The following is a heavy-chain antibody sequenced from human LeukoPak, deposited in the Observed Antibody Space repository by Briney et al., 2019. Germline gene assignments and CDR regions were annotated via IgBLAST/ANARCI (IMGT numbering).Heavy chain of an antibody. V-gene: IGHV4-59*01. D-gene: IGHD3-10*01. CDR2: IYYSGST. CDR1: GGSISSYY. CDR3: ARVEEGYGSGRRGNFYYYYMDV. J-gene: IGHJ6*03. Sequence: SETLSLTCTVSGGSISSYYWNWIRQPPGRGLEWIGYIYYSGSTIYNPSLRSRVTISVDTSKNQFSLKLSSVTTADTAVYYCARVEEGYGSGRRGNFYYYYMDVWGKGTTVTISS.